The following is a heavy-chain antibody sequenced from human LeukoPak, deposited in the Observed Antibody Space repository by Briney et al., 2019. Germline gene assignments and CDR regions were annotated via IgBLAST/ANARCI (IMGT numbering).Heavy chain of an antibody. CDR1: GGSISNYY. V-gene: IGHV4-59*03. D-gene: IGHD1-26*01. CDR2: FFYTGAT. J-gene: IGHJ3*02. CDR3: ATIGGNYLSSDAFDI. Sequence: SGTLSLTCTVSGGSISNYYWTWIPQPPGKGLEWIGYFFYTGATRYNPSLKRRLTLSIDTSAKRFSLNLSSVTAEDTAVYYCATIGGNYLSSDAFDIWGPGTMVSVSS.